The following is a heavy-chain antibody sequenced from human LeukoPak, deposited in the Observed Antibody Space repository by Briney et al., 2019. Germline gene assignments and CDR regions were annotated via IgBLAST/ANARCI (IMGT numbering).Heavy chain of an antibody. J-gene: IGHJ4*02. CDR2: IYHSGST. CDR3: ARGAAVTTTGNDY. CDR1: GGSISSSNW. D-gene: IGHD4-17*01. Sequence: SGTLSLTCAVSGGSISSSNWWSWVRQPPGKGLEGSGEIYHSGSTSYNPSLKSRVTISVDKSKNQFSLKLSSVTAADTAVYYCARGAAVTTTGNDYWGQGTLVTVSS. V-gene: IGHV4-4*02.